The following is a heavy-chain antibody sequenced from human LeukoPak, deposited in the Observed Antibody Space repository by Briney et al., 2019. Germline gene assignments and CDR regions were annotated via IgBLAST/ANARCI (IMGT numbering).Heavy chain of an antibody. V-gene: IGHV3-30*14. CDR2: ISYDGSNK. D-gene: IGHD3-10*01. Sequence: GSLRLSCAASGFTFSSYATHWVRQAPGKGLEWVAVISYDGSNKYYADSVKGRFTISRDNSKNTLYLQMNSLRVEDTAVYYCARGSGSLDYWGQGTPVTVSS. J-gene: IGHJ4*02. CDR3: ARGSGSLDY. CDR1: GFTFSSYA.